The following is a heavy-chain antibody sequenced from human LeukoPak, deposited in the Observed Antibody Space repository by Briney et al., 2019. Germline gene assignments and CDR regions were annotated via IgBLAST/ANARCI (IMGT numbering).Heavy chain of an antibody. CDR1: GFTFSDYY. CDR2: ISSSGSTI. CDR3: ARDWQGDFWSGYYLGGYYYMDV. J-gene: IGHJ6*03. D-gene: IGHD3-3*01. V-gene: IGHV3-11*04. Sequence: GGSLRLSCAASGFTFSDYYMSWIRQAPGKGLEWVSYISSSGSTIYYADSVKGRFTISRDNAKNSLYLQMNSLRAEDTAVYYCARDWQGDFWSGYYLGGYYYMDVWGKGTTVTVFS.